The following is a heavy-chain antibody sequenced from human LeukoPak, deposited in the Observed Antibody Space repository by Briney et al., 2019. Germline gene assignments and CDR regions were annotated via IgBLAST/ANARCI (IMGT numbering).Heavy chain of an antibody. D-gene: IGHD6-13*01. CDR1: GDSISTSTYY. V-gene: IGHV4-30-4*08. CDR3: ARLNLGGRRTGIAAAGTGPYYYYGMDV. Sequence: SETLSLTCTVSGDSISTSTYYWGWIRQPPGKGLEWIGYIYYSGSTYYNPSLKSRVTISVDTSKNQFSLKLSSVTAADTAVYYCARLNLGGRRTGIAAAGTGPYYYYGMDVWGQGTTVTVSS. J-gene: IGHJ6*02. CDR2: IYYSGST.